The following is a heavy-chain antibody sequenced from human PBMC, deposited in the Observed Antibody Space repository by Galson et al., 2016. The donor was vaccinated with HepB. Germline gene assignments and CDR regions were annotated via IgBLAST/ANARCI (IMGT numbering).Heavy chain of an antibody. D-gene: IGHD1-26*01. Sequence: SVKVSCKASGGTFSSYAISWVRQTPGQGLEWMGGIIPIFGTANYAQKFQGRVTITADESTSTAYMVLSSLRSEDTAVYYCALVGATRGYSLYGMDVGGQGTTVTVSS. CDR1: GGTFSSYA. V-gene: IGHV1-69*13. CDR2: IIPIFGTA. J-gene: IGHJ6*02. CDR3: ALVGATRGYSLYGMDV.